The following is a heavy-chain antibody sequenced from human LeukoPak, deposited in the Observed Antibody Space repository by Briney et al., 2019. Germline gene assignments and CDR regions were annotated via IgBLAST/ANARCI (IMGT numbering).Heavy chain of an antibody. Sequence: SETLSLTCTVSGGSISSYYWSWIRQPPGKGLEWIGYIYYSGSTNYNPSLKSRVTISVDTSKNQFYLKLSSVTAADTAVYYCARGGVRYYYYGMDVRGQGTTVTVSS. CDR2: IYYSGST. CDR3: ARGGVRYYYYGMDV. J-gene: IGHJ6*02. CDR1: GGSISSYY. V-gene: IGHV4-59*01. D-gene: IGHD3-10*01.